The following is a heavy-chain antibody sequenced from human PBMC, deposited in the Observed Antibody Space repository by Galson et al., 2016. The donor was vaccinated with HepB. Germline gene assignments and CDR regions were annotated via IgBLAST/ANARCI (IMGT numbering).Heavy chain of an antibody. V-gene: IGHV4-31*03. CDR3: ARGPYRRGSYYYYYGIDG. D-gene: IGHD2-2*02. CDR2: IQYSGST. Sequence: TLSLTCTVSGGSISSGGYYWSWIRQHPGKGLEWIGYIQYSGSTYYNPSLKSRVTISIDTSKNQFSLKLSSVTAADTAVYYCARGPYRRGSYYYYYGIDGWGKGTTVTVSS. J-gene: IGHJ6*04. CDR1: GGSISSGGYY.